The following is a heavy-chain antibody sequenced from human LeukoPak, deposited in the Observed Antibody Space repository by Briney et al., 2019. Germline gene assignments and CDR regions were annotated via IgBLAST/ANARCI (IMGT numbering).Heavy chain of an antibody. CDR2: INHCGST. D-gene: IGHD3-22*01. V-gene: IGHV4-34*01. J-gene: IGHJ4*02. Sequence: SETLSLTCAVYGGSFSGYYWSWIRQPPGKGLEWIGEINHCGSTNYNPSLKSRVTISVDTSKNQFSLKLSSVTAADTAVYYCARGRNTYYYDSSGYYYGYWGQGTLVTVSS. CDR1: GGSFSGYY. CDR3: ARGRNTYYYDSSGYYYGY.